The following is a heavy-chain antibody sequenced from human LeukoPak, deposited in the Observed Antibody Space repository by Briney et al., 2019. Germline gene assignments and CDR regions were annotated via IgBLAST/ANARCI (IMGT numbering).Heavy chain of an antibody. J-gene: IGHJ4*02. D-gene: IGHD1-1*01. CDR2: FYTSGST. Sequence: SETLSLTCTVSGGSISSYYWSWIRQPAEKGLEWIGRFYTSGSTNYNPSLKSRVTMSVDTSKNQFSLKLTSVTAADTAMYYCARDRYGGIIDYWGQGTLVTVSS. CDR3: ARDRYGGIIDY. V-gene: IGHV4-4*07. CDR1: GGSISSYY.